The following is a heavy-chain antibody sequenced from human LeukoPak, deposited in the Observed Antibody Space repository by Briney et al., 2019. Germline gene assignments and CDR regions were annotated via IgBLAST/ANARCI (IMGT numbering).Heavy chain of an antibody. Sequence: ASVKVSCKASGYTFTGYYMHWVRQAPGQGREWMGRINPNSGGTNYAQKFQGRVTMTRDTSISTAYMELSRLRSDDTAVYYCARDPGSYDYGMDVWGQGTTVTVSS. CDR2: INPNSGGT. D-gene: IGHD2-2*01. J-gene: IGHJ6*02. V-gene: IGHV1-2*06. CDR1: GYTFTGYY. CDR3: ARDPGSYDYGMDV.